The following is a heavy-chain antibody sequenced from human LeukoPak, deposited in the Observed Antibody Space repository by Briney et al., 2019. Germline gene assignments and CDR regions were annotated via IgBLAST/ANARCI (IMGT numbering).Heavy chain of an antibody. CDR1: GGSISSSSYY. CDR2: IYYSGST. V-gene: IGHV4-61*01. CDR3: ARSGWELLYYYYGMDV. Sequence: SETLSLTCTVSGGSISSSSYYWSWIRQPPGKGLEWIGYIYYSGSTNYNPSLKSRVTISVDTSKNQFSLKLSSVTAADTAVYYCARSGWELLYYYYGMDVWGQGTTVTVSS. J-gene: IGHJ6*02. D-gene: IGHD1-26*01.